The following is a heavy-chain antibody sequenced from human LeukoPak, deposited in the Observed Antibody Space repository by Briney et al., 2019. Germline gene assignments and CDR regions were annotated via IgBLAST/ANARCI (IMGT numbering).Heavy chain of an antibody. Sequence: SVKVSCKASGGTFSSYAISWVRQAPGQGLEWMGGIIPIFGTANYAQKFQGRVTITTDESTSTAYMELSSLRSEDTAVYYCARGRGVVPAAKDYYYYMDVWGKGTTVTVSS. V-gene: IGHV1-69*05. CDR2: IIPIFGTA. D-gene: IGHD2-2*01. CDR1: GGTFSSYA. CDR3: ARGRGVVPAAKDYYYYMDV. J-gene: IGHJ6*03.